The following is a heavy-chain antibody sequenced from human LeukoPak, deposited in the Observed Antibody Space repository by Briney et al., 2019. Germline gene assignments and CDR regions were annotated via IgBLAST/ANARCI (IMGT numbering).Heavy chain of an antibody. Sequence: GRSLRLSCTVSGFNFNNYAMHWVRQAPGKGLEWVTIMSYDGTNRYYADSVKGRFTVSRDNAKNSLYLQMNSLRAEDTAVYYCARGDYGGNSAVSYFDYWGQGTLVTVSS. V-gene: IGHV3-30-3*02. D-gene: IGHD4-23*01. J-gene: IGHJ4*02. CDR3: ARGDYGGNSAVSYFDY. CDR1: GFNFNNYA. CDR2: MSYDGTNR.